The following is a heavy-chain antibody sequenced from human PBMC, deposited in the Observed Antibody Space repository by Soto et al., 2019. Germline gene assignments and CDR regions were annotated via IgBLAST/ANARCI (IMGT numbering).Heavy chain of an antibody. D-gene: IGHD2-2*01. Sequence: QLQLQESGPGLVKPSETLSLTCTVSGGSISDDTYYWGWIRQPPGKGLEWIGSIFHSGTSSYTPSSKSRATLSVDPSRAQSYLRLPSVPSADTDVYYCPGLPCPSPSCVPLDPRGQGTLVIVSS. CDR1: GGSISDDTYY. CDR2: IFHSGTS. J-gene: IGHJ5*02. V-gene: IGHV4-39*01. CDR3: PGLPCPSPSCVPLDP.